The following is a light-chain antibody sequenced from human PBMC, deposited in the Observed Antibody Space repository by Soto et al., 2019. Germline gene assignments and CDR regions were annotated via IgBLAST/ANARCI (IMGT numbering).Light chain of an antibody. CDR2: LTS. CDR1: QAVNTR. J-gene: IGKJ1*01. V-gene: IGKV3-11*01. CDR3: HQRQSWPRT. Sequence: EIVLTQSPATLPSFPGDRVTLSCRASQAVNTRLAWYQHKPCQAPRLLIYLTSNRAAGIPARFSGSGSGTDFTLTISDVEPEDFAVYSCHQRQSWPRTFGQGTKVDI.